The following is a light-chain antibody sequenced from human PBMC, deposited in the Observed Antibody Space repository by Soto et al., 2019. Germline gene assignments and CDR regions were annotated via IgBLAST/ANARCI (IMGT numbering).Light chain of an antibody. CDR1: QGISSY. V-gene: IGKV1-8*01. CDR2: AAS. CDR3: QQSHSTPLT. J-gene: IGKJ4*01. Sequence: AIRMTQSPSSLSASTGDRVTITCRASQGISSYLAWYQQKPGKAPELLIYAASSLQSGVPSRFSGSGSGTDFTLTISSLQPEDFATYYCQQSHSTPLTFGGGTKVDI.